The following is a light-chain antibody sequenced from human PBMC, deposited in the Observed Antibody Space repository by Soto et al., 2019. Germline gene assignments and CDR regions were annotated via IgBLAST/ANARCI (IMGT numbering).Light chain of an antibody. CDR2: DAS. CDR3: HKLSNWPPLS. CDR1: QSVGGY. J-gene: IGKJ4*01. Sequence: EIVLTQSPATLSLSPGERATLSCRASQSVGGYLDWYQQKPGQAPRLLIYDASNRASGIPARFSGSGSGTDFTLTISSLEPEDLAVYYCHKLSNWPPLSFGGGTKVEIK. V-gene: IGKV3-11*01.